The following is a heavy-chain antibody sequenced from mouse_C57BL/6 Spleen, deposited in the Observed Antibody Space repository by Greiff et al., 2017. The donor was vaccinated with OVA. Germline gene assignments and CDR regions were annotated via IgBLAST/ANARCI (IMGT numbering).Heavy chain of an antibody. CDR3: ARSRRDYGYFDY. J-gene: IGHJ2*01. CDR1: GYAFSSSW. Sequence: QVQLKESGPELVKPGASVKISCKASGYAFSSSWMNWVKQRPGKGLEWIGRIYPGDGDTNYNGKFKGKATLTADKSSSTAYMQLSSLTSEDSAVYFCARSRRDYGYFDYWGQGTTLTVSS. CDR2: IYPGDGDT. V-gene: IGHV1-82*01. D-gene: IGHD1-1*02.